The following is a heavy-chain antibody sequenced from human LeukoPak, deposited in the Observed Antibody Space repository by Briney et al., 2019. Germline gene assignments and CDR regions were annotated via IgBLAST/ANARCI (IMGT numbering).Heavy chain of an antibody. CDR2: ITSGVGIT. CDR3: AKGDYYDLDY. D-gene: IGHD3-22*01. CDR1: GFTFSNYG. V-gene: IGHV3-23*01. Sequence: GGSLRLSCAASGFTFSNYGMNWVRQAAGKGLEWVAIITSGVGITYYADSAKGRFTISRDNSKNTLYLQMNSLRAEDTAVYYCAKGDYYDLDYWGQGTLVTVSS. J-gene: IGHJ4*02.